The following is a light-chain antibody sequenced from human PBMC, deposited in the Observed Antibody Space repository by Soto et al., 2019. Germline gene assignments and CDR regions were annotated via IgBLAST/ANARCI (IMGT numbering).Light chain of an antibody. CDR3: SSYTSSSSGEV. Sequence: QSVLTQPASVSGSPGQSITISCTGTSSDVGGYYHVSWYQQHPGKAPKLLIYDVSNRPSGVANRFSGSKSGNTASLTISGLQAEDEADYYCSSYTSSSSGEVFGTGTKVTVL. J-gene: IGLJ1*01. V-gene: IGLV2-14*01. CDR1: SSDVGGYYH. CDR2: DVS.